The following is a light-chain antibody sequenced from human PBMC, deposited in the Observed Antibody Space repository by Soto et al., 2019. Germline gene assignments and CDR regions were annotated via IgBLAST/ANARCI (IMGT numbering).Light chain of an antibody. J-gene: IGLJ2*01. Sequence: QSVLTQPPSVSAAPGQKVTISCSGSSANIGNNYVSWYRQGPGTAPKVVIYDNDQRPSGIPDRFSGSKSGTSATLGITGLQTGDEADYYCLTWDSSLSVAVFGGGTKLTVL. V-gene: IGLV1-51*01. CDR1: SANIGNNY. CDR3: LTWDSSLSVAV. CDR2: DND.